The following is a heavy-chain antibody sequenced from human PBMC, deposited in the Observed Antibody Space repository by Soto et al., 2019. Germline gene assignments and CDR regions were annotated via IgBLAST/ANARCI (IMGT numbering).Heavy chain of an antibody. J-gene: IGHJ4*02. Sequence: GGSLRLSCAASGFTFSNAWMSWVRQAPGKGLEWVGRIKSKTDGGTTDYDAPVKGRFTISRDDSKNTLNLQMNSLKTEVSAVYYCTTVFPPYGDTDYWGQGTLVTVSS. V-gene: IGHV3-15*01. CDR2: IKSKTDGGTT. CDR3: TTVFPPYGDTDY. CDR1: GFTFSNAW. D-gene: IGHD4-17*01.